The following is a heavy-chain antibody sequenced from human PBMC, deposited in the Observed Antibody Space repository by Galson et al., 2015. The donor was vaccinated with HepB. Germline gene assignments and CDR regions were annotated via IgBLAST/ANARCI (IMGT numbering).Heavy chain of an antibody. D-gene: IGHD5-24*01. V-gene: IGHV1-3*01. CDR2: INAGNGNT. Sequence: SCKASGYTFTSYAMHWVRQAPGQRLEWMGWINAGNGNTKYSQKFQGRVTITRDTFTKTAYMELTSLRSDDTAMYYCARGGMAAIGGPTFDFWGQGTLVTVS. CDR1: GYTFTSYA. CDR3: ARGGMAAIGGPTFDF. J-gene: IGHJ4*02.